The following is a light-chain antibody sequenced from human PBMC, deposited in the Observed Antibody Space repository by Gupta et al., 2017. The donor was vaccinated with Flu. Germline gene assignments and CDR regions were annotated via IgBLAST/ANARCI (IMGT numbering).Light chain of an antibody. J-gene: IGLJ3*02. CDR2: NDN. CDR3: AAWDDSLNGVV. Sequence: PVLTQPPSASGTPGKRSTISCPDGSSSVGSNTVNWYHQLPGTAPKLLIYNDNQRPSGVPDRFSGSRSGTSASLAISGLQSQDEADYYCAAWDDSLNGVVFGGGTKLTVL. CDR1: SSSVGSNT. V-gene: IGLV1-44*01.